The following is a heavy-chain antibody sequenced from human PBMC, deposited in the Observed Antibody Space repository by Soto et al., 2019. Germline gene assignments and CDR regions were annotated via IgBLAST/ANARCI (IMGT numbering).Heavy chain of an antibody. D-gene: IGHD2-2*01. CDR3: AGGFWGSNSCYYFDV. CDR1: GFTFSGYA. J-gene: IGHJ4*02. CDR2: ISTSGGTT. Sequence: GGSLRLSCTASGFTFSGYAMSWVRQAPGKGLEWVSAISTSGGTTYYADSVKGRFTISRDNSKSTLYLQINSLRAEDMAVYYWAGGFWGSNSCYYFDVWGRGTRFTVAS. V-gene: IGHV3-23*01.